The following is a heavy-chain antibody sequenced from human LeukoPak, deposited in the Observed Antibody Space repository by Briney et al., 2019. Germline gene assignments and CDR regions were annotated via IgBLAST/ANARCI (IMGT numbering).Heavy chain of an antibody. CDR2: INHSGST. D-gene: IGHD3-10*01. V-gene: IGHV4-34*01. J-gene: IGHJ4*02. Sequence: PSETLSLTCAVYGGSFSGYYWSWIRQPPGKGLEWIGEINHSGSTNYNPSLKSRVTISVDTSKNQFSLKLSSVTAADTAVYYCARRRGSGSSVYWGQGTLVTVSS. CDR3: ARRRGSGSSVY. CDR1: GGSFSGYY.